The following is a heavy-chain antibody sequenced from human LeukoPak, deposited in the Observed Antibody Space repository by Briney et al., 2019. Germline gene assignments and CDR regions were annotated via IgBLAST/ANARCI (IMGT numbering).Heavy chain of an antibody. CDR2: IIPIFGTT. D-gene: IGHD6-13*01. Sequence: SVKVSCKASGGTFKSYTVSWVRQAPGQGLEWLGGIIPIFGTTHYAQTLQGRVTITTDESTTTAYMELSSLIFEDTAIYYCVRDEGIAAAGTRGFDIWGQGAMVIVSS. CDR1: GGTFKSYT. CDR3: VRDEGIAAAGTRGFDI. J-gene: IGHJ3*02. V-gene: IGHV1-69*05.